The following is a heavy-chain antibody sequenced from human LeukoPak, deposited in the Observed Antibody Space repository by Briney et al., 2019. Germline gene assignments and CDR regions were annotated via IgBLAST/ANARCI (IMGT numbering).Heavy chain of an antibody. CDR1: GYTFTNYG. CDR2: ISAYNGNT. J-gene: IGHJ6*03. CDR3: ARAHVGANYYYYYMDV. D-gene: IGHD1-26*01. Sequence: ASVKVSCKASGYTFTNYGITWVRQAPGQGLEWMGWISAYNGNTNYGQKLQGRVTMTTDTSTSTAYMELRSLRSDDTAVYYCARAHVGANYYYYYMDVWGKGTTVTISS. V-gene: IGHV1-18*01.